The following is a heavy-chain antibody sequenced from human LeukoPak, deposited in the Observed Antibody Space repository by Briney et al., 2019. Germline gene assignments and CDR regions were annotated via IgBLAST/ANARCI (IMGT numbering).Heavy chain of an antibody. CDR1: GFTFSSYA. CDR3: AGRVTGYSSGYVY. Sequence: HPGRSLRLSCAASGFTFSSYAMHWVRQAPGKGLEWVAVISYDGSNKYYADSVKGRFTISRDNSENIVYLQMNNLRAEDTAVYYCAGRVTGYSSGYVYWGQGTLVTVSS. CDR2: ISYDGSNK. V-gene: IGHV3-30-3*01. J-gene: IGHJ4*02. D-gene: IGHD5-18*01.